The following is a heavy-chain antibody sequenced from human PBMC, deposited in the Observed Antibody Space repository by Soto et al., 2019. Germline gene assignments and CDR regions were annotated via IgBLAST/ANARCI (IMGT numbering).Heavy chain of an antibody. Sequence: QVQLQQWGAGLLKPSETLSLTCAVYGGSFSGYYWSWIRQPPGKGLEWIGEINHSGSTNYNPSLKSRVTISVDTSKNQFSLKLSSVTAADTAVYYCARHGRVRTVVKPHWYFDLWGRGTLVTVSS. V-gene: IGHV4-34*01. D-gene: IGHD2-15*01. CDR1: GGSFSGYY. CDR2: INHSGST. J-gene: IGHJ2*01. CDR3: ARHGRVRTVVKPHWYFDL.